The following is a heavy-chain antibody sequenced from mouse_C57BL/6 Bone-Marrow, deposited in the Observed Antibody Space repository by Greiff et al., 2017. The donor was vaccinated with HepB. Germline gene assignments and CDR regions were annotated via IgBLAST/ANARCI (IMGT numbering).Heavy chain of an antibody. CDR1: GYTFTSYW. CDR2: IDPSDSYT. D-gene: IGHD4-1*01. Sequence: QVQLQQPGAELVMPGASVKLSCKASGYTFTSYWMHWVKQRPGQGLEWIGEIDPSDSYTNYNQKFKGKSTLTVDKSSSTAYMQLSSLTSEDSAVYYCARGLGSFDYWGQGTTLTVSS. V-gene: IGHV1-69*01. J-gene: IGHJ2*01. CDR3: ARGLGSFDY.